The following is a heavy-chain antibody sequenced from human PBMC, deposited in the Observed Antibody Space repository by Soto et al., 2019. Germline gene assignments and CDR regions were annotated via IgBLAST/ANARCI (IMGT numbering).Heavy chain of an antibody. V-gene: IGHV3-7*03. CDR1: GFIFSSYW. CDR3: ASPLGYSSSWQYYFDY. J-gene: IGHJ4*02. CDR2: IKQDGSEK. D-gene: IGHD6-13*01. Sequence: ESGGGLVQPGGSLRLSCAASGFIFSSYWMSWVRQAPGKGLEWVANIKQDGSEKYYVDSVKGRFTISRDNAKNSLYLQMNSLRAEDTAVYYCASPLGYSSSWQYYFDYWGQGTLVTVSS.